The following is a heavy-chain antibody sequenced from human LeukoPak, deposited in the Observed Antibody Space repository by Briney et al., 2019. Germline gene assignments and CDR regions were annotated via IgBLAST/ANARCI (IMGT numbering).Heavy chain of an antibody. CDR3: ARGPPYDFWSGYFAPRGHYFDY. CDR2: MNPNSGNT. V-gene: IGHV1-8*01. J-gene: IGHJ4*02. D-gene: IGHD3-3*01. CDR1: GYTFTSYD. Sequence: ASVKVSCKASGYTFTSYDINWVRQATGQGLEWMGWMNPNSGNTGYAQKFQGRVTVTRNTSISTAYMELSSLRSEDTAVYYCARGPPYDFWSGYFAPRGHYFDYWGQGTLVTVSS.